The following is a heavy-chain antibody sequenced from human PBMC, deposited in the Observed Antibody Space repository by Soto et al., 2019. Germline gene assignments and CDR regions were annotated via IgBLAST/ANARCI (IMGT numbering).Heavy chain of an antibody. CDR1: GFTFSSYS. Sequence: EVQLVESGGGLVKPGGSLRLSCAASGFTFSSYSMNWVRQAPGKGLEWVSSISSSSSYIYYADSVKGRFTISRDNAKNSLYLQMNSLRAEDTAVYYCARDDYGDYVRSVFDPWGQGTLVTVSS. D-gene: IGHD4-17*01. CDR2: ISSSSSYI. V-gene: IGHV3-21*01. CDR3: ARDDYGDYVRSVFDP. J-gene: IGHJ5*02.